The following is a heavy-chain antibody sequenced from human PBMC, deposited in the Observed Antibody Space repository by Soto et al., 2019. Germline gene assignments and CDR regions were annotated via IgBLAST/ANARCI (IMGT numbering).Heavy chain of an antibody. CDR3: ARESEDLTSNFDY. CDR2: ISSTTNYM. V-gene: IGHV3-21*06. Sequence: GSLRLSCAASGXTFTRYSMDWVRQAPGKGLEWVSSISSTTNYMYYGDSMKGRFTISRDNANNSLYLEMNSLRAEYTAVYYFARESEDLTSNFDYWGQGTLVTVSS. CDR1: GXTFTRYS. J-gene: IGHJ4*02.